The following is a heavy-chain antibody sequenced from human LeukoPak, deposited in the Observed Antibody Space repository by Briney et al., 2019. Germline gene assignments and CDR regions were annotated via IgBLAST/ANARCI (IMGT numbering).Heavy chain of an antibody. D-gene: IGHD3-16*01. Sequence: GGSLRLSCAASGFTFSSKYMSWVRQAPGKGLEWVSVMQSGGSSYYADPVRGRFTISRHNSKNTLYHQMNSLRVEHTAVYYCARDGGAGWYFDLWGGSTLVTVSS. V-gene: IGHV3-53*01. CDR3: ARDGGAGWYFDL. J-gene: IGHJ2*01. CDR2: MQSGGSS. CDR1: GFTFSSKY.